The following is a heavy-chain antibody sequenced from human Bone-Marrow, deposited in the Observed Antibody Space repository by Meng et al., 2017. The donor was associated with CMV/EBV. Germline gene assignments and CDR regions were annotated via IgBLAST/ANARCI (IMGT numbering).Heavy chain of an antibody. D-gene: IGHD1-1*01. J-gene: IGHJ5*02. CDR2: IYYSGST. V-gene: IGHV4-59*08. CDR1: GGSISSYY. CDR3: AGHGNYWDANWFDP. Sequence: GSLRLSCTVSGGSISSYYWSWIRQPPGKGLEWIGYIYYSGSTNYNPSLKSRVTISVDTSKNQFSLKLNSVTAADTAVYYCAGHGNYWDANWFDPWGQGTLVTVSS.